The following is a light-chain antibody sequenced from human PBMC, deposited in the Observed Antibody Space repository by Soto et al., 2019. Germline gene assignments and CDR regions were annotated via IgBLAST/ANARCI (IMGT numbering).Light chain of an antibody. CDR3: QEDDGSRP. CDR2: GAS. Sequence: EIVLTQSPGTLSLSPGERATLSCRASQSLTSNFLAWYQQKPGQAPRLLICGASTRATGIPERFSGSGSGIDFTRTMRRLVCEESAVYVGQEDDGSRPFGQGATVDMK. CDR1: QSLTSNF. J-gene: IGKJ1*01. V-gene: IGKV3-20*01.